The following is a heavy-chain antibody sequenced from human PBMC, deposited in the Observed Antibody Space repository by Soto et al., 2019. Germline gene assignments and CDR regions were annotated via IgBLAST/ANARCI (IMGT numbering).Heavy chain of an antibody. Sequence: QLQLQESGSGLVKPSQTLSLTCAVSGGSITSGTYFLSWIRQPPGKGLEWIGHINHSGSTYYNPSLKSRLTISVDRSKNQFSLKLNSVTAADTAVYYCARARLRRTGRAFDMWGQGTMVTVSS. CDR1: GGSITSGTYF. CDR3: ARARLRRTGRAFDM. J-gene: IGHJ3*02. CDR2: INHSGST. D-gene: IGHD2-21*02. V-gene: IGHV4-30-2*01.